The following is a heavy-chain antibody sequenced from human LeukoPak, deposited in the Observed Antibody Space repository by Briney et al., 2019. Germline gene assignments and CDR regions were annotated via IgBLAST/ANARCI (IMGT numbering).Heavy chain of an antibody. CDR3: AKRDDGGAFPLDY. D-gene: IGHD2-21*01. CDR2: IRNKPTGYAT. J-gene: IGHJ4*02. CDR1: GFTFSDSA. V-gene: IGHV3-73*01. Sequence: GGSLRLSCATSGFTFSDSAIHWFRQASGKGLEWVGRIRNKPTGYATAYAASVKSRFIISRDDTKNTAYLQMNGLKTEDTAVYFCAKRDDGGAFPLDYWGPGILVTVSS.